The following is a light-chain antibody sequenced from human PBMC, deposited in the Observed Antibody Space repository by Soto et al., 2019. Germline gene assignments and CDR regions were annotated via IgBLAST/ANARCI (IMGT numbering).Light chain of an antibody. J-gene: IGKJ1*01. CDR3: QQYNDCWT. CDR2: DAS. CDR1: QSITTW. Sequence: DIQMTQSPSTLSASVGDRVVITCRASQSITTWLAWYQQKPAKAPKLLIYDASSLESGVPSRFSGSGSGTEFTLTISSLQPDDFATYYCQQYNDCWTFGQGTKVDIK. V-gene: IGKV1-5*01.